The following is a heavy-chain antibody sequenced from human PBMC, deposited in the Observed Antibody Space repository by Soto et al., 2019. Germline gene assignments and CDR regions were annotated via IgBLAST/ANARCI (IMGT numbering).Heavy chain of an antibody. Sequence: QVQLQQWGAGLLKPSETLSLTCTVYGGSFSGNYWSWIRQPPGMGLEWIGEISHSGTTNYNPSLISRVPISVDTSKNQFSLKLSSVTAADTAIYYCARGHLPGGNTFYYDYWGQGTLVTVSS. D-gene: IGHD2-15*01. CDR3: ARGHLPGGNTFYYDY. CDR1: GGSFSGNY. CDR2: ISHSGTT. V-gene: IGHV4-34*01. J-gene: IGHJ4*02.